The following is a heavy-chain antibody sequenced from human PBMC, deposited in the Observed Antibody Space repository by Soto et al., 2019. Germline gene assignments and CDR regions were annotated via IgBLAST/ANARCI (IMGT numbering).Heavy chain of an antibody. Sequence: GESLKISCKGSGYSFTSYWIGWERQMPGKGLEWMGIIYPGDSDTRYSPSFQGQVTISADKSISTAYLQWSSLKASDTAIYYCARTAAAGKYYYGVDVWGQGTTVTVSS. D-gene: IGHD6-13*01. V-gene: IGHV5-51*01. CDR2: IYPGDSDT. CDR3: ARTAAAGKYYYGVDV. CDR1: GYSFTSYW. J-gene: IGHJ6*02.